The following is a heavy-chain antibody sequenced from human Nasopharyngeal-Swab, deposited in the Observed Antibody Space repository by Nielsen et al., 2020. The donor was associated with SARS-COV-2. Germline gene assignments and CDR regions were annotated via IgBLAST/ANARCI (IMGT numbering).Heavy chain of an antibody. J-gene: IGHJ5*02. Sequence: GESLKLSCAASGLTFSTYAMTWVRQAPGTGLEWLSTMSGRGSGTYYAESVKGRFTISSDNSKSTLYVQMDSLRAEDTAIYYCANARIGYSGYDFPLGWFDPWGQGTLVSVSS. V-gene: IGHV3-23*01. D-gene: IGHD5-12*01. CDR3: ANARIGYSGYDFPLGWFDP. CDR1: GLTFSTYA. CDR2: MSGRGSGT.